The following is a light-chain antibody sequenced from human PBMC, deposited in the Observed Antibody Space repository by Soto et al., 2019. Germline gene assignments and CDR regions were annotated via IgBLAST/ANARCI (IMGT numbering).Light chain of an antibody. J-gene: IGKJ5*01. CDR2: KAS. Sequence: DIQMTQSPSTLSASVGDRVTITCRASQSISPWLAWYQQKPGKAPKLLIYKASILESVVPSRFSGSGSGTEFTHTVSSLQPEDFATYYCQHYNSYPLTFGQGTRLDIK. CDR1: QSISPW. CDR3: QHYNSYPLT. V-gene: IGKV1-5*03.